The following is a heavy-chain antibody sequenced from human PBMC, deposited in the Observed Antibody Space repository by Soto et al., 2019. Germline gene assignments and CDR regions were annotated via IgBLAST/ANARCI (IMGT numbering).Heavy chain of an antibody. CDR1: GFTFSDYY. D-gene: IGHD3-3*01. CDR2: ISSSGSTI. J-gene: IGHJ6*03. Sequence: GGSLRLSCAASGFTFSDYYMSWIRQAPGKGLEWVSYISSSGSTIYYADSVKGRFTISRDNAKNSLYLQMSSLRAEDTAMYYCASPGIFGALYYMDVWGKGTTVTVSS. V-gene: IGHV3-11*01. CDR3: ASPGIFGALYYMDV.